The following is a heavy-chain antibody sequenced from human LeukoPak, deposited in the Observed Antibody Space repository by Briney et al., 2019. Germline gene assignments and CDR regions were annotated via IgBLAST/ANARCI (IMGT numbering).Heavy chain of an antibody. D-gene: IGHD3-22*01. Sequence: PGGSLRLSCAASGFTLGGYWMSWVRQAPGKGLEWVATLKNDGREKFYVDSVKGRFTTSRDNVKNSLSLQMDSLSAEDTAVYYCTTDDSTFWGQGTLVTVSS. J-gene: IGHJ4*02. V-gene: IGHV3-7*01. CDR1: GFTLGGYW. CDR2: LKNDGREK. CDR3: TTDDSTF.